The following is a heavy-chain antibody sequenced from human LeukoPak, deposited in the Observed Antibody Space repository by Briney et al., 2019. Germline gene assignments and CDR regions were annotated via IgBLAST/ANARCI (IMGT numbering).Heavy chain of an antibody. CDR1: GYTFTSYG. Sequence: ASVKVSCKASGYTFTSYGISWVRQAPGQGLEWMGWISAYNGNTNYAQKLQGRVTMTTDTSTSTAYMELRSLRSDDTAVYYCATVVLVGATTENWFDPWGQGTLVTVSS. CDR2: ISAYNGNT. CDR3: ATVVLVGATTENWFDP. V-gene: IGHV1-18*01. J-gene: IGHJ5*02. D-gene: IGHD1-26*01.